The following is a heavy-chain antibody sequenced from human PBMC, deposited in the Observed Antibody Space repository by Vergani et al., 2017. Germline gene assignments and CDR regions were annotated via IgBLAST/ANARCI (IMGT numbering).Heavy chain of an antibody. V-gene: IGHV3-23*01. CDR3: AKAGIVVVTATLDY. J-gene: IGHJ4*02. D-gene: IGHD2-21*02. CDR2: IMGSGGST. CDR1: GFTFSSYA. Sequence: EVQLLESGGGLVQPGGSLRLYCAASGFTFSSYAMSWVRQAPGKGLEWVSAIMGSGGSTYYADSVKGRFTISRDNSKNTLYLQMNSLRAEDTAVYYCAKAGIVVVTATLDYWGQGTLVTVSS.